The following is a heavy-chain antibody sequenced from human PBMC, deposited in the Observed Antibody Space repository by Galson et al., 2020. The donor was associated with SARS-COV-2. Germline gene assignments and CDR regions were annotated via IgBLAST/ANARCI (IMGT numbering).Heavy chain of an antibody. V-gene: IGHV1-24*01. CDR3: ATSTIFGVANWFDP. J-gene: IGHJ5*02. CDR1: GYTLTELS. Sequence: ASVKVSCKVSGYTLTELSMHWVRQAPGKGLEWMGGFDPEDGETIYAQKFQGRVTMTEDTSTDTAYMELSSLRSEDTAVYYCATSTIFGVANWFDPWGQGTLVTV. CDR2: FDPEDGET. D-gene: IGHD3-3*01.